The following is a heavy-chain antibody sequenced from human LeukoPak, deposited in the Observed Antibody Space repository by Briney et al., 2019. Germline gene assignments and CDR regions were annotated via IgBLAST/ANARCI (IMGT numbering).Heavy chain of an antibody. CDR1: GGSISSGGYS. CDR2: IYHSGST. D-gene: IGHD6-6*01. Sequence: SETLSLTCAVSGGSISSGGYSWSWIRQPPGRGLEWIGYIYHSGSTYYNPSLKSRVTISVDRSKNQFSLKLSSVTAADTAVYYCARIAASLHFFDYWGQGMIVTVSS. CDR3: ARIAASLHFFDY. V-gene: IGHV4-30-2*01. J-gene: IGHJ4*02.